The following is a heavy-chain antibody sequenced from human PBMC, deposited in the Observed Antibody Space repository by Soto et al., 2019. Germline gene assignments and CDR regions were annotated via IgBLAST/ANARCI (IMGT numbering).Heavy chain of an antibody. CDR2: IHYSGYT. Sequence: SETLSLTCTVSGGPISSSSYYWGWIRQPPGKGLEWIGSIHYSGYTYYNPSLKSRVTISVDTSKNQFSLKLSSVTAADTAVYYCARFNSGSYYEAFDIWGQGTMVTVSS. CDR3: ARFNSGSYYEAFDI. CDR1: GGPISSSSYY. D-gene: IGHD1-26*01. J-gene: IGHJ3*02. V-gene: IGHV4-39*01.